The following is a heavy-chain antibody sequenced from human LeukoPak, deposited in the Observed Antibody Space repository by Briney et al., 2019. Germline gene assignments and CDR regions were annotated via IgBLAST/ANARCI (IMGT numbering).Heavy chain of an antibody. Sequence: PSETLSLTCTVSGGSISSSSYYWGWIRQPPGKGLEWIGSIYYSGSTYYNPSLKSRVTISVDTSKNQFSLKLSSVTAADTAVYYCARDRSHQYYFDYWGQGTLVTVSS. CDR2: IYYSGST. CDR3: ARDRSHQYYFDY. CDR1: GGSISSSSYY. V-gene: IGHV4-39*07. D-gene: IGHD1-26*01. J-gene: IGHJ4*02.